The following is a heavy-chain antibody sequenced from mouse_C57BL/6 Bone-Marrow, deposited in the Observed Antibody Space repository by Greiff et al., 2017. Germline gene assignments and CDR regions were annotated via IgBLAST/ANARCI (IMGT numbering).Heavy chain of an antibody. Sequence: VQLQQSGAELVKPGASVKISCKASGYAFSSYWMNWVKQRPGKGLEWIGQIHPGDGDTNYNGKFKGKATLTADKSSSTAYMQLSSLTSEDSAVDFCARSRYYGSRRYCDVWGTGTTVTVSS. D-gene: IGHD1-1*01. J-gene: IGHJ1*03. V-gene: IGHV1-80*01. CDR1: GYAFSSYW. CDR3: ARSRYYGSRRYCDV. CDR2: IHPGDGDT.